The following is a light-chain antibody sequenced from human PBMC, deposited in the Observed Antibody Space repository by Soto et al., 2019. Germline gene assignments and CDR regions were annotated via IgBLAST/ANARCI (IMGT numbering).Light chain of an antibody. Sequence: QSALTQPASVSGSPGQSITISCTGTSSDVGYDNYVSWFQQHPGKAPKLMIYEVTNRPSGVSYRFSGSKSGNTASLTISGLQAEDEADYFCTSSTTGSLYVFGTGTKLTVL. J-gene: IGLJ1*01. CDR1: SSDVGYDNY. CDR2: EVT. V-gene: IGLV2-14*01. CDR3: TSSTTGSLYV.